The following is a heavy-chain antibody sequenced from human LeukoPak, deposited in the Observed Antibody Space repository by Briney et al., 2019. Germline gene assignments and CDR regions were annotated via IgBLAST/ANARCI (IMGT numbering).Heavy chain of an antibody. Sequence: SETLSLTCTVSGGSISSYYWGWIRQPPGKGLEWIGSIHYSGSTYYNLSLKSRVTISVDTSKNQFSLKLSSVTAADTAVYYCARPRVGGSYDAFDIWGQGTMVTVSS. CDR1: GGSISSYY. D-gene: IGHD1-26*01. V-gene: IGHV4-39*01. CDR3: ARPRVGGSYDAFDI. J-gene: IGHJ3*02. CDR2: IHYSGST.